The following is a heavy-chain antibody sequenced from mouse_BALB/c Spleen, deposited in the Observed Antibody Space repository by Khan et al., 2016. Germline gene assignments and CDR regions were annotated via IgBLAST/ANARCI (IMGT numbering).Heavy chain of an antibody. CDR2: INPTSSYT. CDR1: GYTFTSYT. CDR3: ARELSDGWFAY. V-gene: IGHV1-4*02. Sequence: QVQLKQSAPELARPGASVKMSCKTSGYTFTSYTIHWVKQRPGQGLEWIGKINPTSSYTKYTQKFTDKTTLTAEKSSSTAYMHLISLTSEYSALYYCARELSDGWFAYWGQGTLVTVSA. J-gene: IGHJ3*01.